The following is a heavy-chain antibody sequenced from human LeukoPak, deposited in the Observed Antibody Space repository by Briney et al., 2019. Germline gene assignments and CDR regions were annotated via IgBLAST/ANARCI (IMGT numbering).Heavy chain of an antibody. CDR2: TYYRSEWHN. D-gene: IGHD2-15*01. V-gene: IGHV6-1*01. J-gene: IGHJ4*02. Sequence: ASQSLSLTCAIARDSLSSNSAAWDWIRHSRSRGLEWLGRTYYRSEWHNDYAPAVKSRMTINPDTSKNQFSMQLNFVTPEDTAVYYCVKWRSGSAEFDYWGQGTRVTVSS. CDR3: VKWRSGSAEFDY. CDR1: RDSLSSNSAA.